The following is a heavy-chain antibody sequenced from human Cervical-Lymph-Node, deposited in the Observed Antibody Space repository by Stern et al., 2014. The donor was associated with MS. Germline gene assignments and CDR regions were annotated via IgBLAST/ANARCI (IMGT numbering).Heavy chain of an antibody. CDR3: AIIEGWNGMDV. D-gene: IGHD1-26*01. J-gene: IGHJ6*02. Sequence: VQLVESGAEVKKPGASVRLSCKASGYNFTTYYMHWVRQAPGQGLEGMGIINPRGGRTSYAQKFLGRVIMTRDTSTSTVYMELSSLRSEDTAVYYCAIIEGWNGMDVWGQGTTVIASS. CDR2: INPRGGRT. V-gene: IGHV1-46*01. CDR1: GYNFTTYY.